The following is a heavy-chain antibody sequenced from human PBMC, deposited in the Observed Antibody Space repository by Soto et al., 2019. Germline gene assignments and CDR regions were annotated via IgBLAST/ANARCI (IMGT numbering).Heavy chain of an antibody. Sequence: PSETLSLTCAVYCGSFSDLYWTWIRQPPGTGLEWIGEINHSGSTNYNPSLKSRVTISVDTSKNQFSLKLTSVTAADTAVYYCARDKITGLFDYWGQGTLVTVSS. V-gene: IGHV4-34*01. CDR2: INHSGST. D-gene: IGHD2-8*02. CDR3: ARDKITGLFDY. J-gene: IGHJ4*02. CDR1: CGSFSDLY.